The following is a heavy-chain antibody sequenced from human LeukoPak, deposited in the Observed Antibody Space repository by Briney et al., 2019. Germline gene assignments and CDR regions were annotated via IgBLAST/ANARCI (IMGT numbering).Heavy chain of an antibody. D-gene: IGHD1-26*01. CDR2: INTNTGNP. V-gene: IGHV7-4-1*02. CDR3: ARVIFIVGATLLDY. Sequence: ASVKVSCKASGYTFTSYAMNWVRQAPGQGLEWMGWINTNTGNPTYAQGFTGRFVFSLDTSVSTAYLQMNSLRAEDTAVYYCARVIFIVGATLLDYWGQGTLVTVSS. CDR1: GYTFTSYA. J-gene: IGHJ4*02.